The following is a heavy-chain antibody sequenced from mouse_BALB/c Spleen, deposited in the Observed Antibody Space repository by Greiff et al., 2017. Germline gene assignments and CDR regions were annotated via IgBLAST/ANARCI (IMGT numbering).Heavy chain of an antibody. J-gene: IGHJ4*01. V-gene: IGHV5-9-3*01. Sequence: EVKLVESGGGLVKPGGSLKLSCAASGFTFSSYAMSWVRQTPEKRLEWVATISSGGSYTYYPDSVKGRFTISRDNAKNTLYLQMSSLRSEDTAMYYCARQGGNWAMDYWGQGTSVTVSS. CDR1: GFTFSSYA. CDR2: ISSGGSYT. CDR3: ARQGGNWAMDY. D-gene: IGHD2-1*01.